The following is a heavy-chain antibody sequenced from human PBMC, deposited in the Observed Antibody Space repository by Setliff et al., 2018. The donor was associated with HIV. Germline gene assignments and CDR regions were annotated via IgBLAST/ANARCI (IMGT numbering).Heavy chain of an antibody. CDR3: ARDFRIQLWLRSPFDY. CDR1: GFIFSSDN. V-gene: IGHV3-21*01. D-gene: IGHD5-18*01. Sequence: GGSLRLSCTASGFIFSSDNMNWVRQAPGKGLEWVSSIGVSGGSTYYADSVKGRFIISRDNAKNSLYLQMNSLRAEDTAVYYCARDFRIQLWLRSPFDYWGQGTLVTVSS. CDR2: IGVSGGST. J-gene: IGHJ4*02.